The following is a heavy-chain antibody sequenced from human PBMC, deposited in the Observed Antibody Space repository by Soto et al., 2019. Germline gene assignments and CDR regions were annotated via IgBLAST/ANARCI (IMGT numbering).Heavy chain of an antibody. D-gene: IGHD3-10*01. CDR2: FRTSGDDGTT. J-gene: IGHJ4*02. CDR1: GFTFSSYS. V-gene: IGHV3-23*01. CDR3: AKKVNSGPGSQYFDY. Sequence: EVQLLESGGGLVQPGGSLRLSCAASGFTFSSYSMSWFRQAPGKGLEWVSGFRTSGDDGTTYYADSVKGRFTISRDNSKNTLFLQMDNLRAEDTAIYYCAKKVNSGPGSQYFDYWGQGTLVTVSS.